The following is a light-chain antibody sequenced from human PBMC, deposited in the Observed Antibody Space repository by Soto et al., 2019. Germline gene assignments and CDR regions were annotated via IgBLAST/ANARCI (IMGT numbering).Light chain of an antibody. CDR2: YDR. CDR1: NIGSQS. V-gene: IGLV3-21*04. J-gene: IGLJ1*01. CDR3: QVWDSSSDHYV. Sequence: SSELTQPPSVSVAPGKTARISCAGNNIGSQSVHWYQQKPGQAPVLVIFYDRERPSGIPERFSGSNSGNTATLTISRVEAGDEADYYCQVWDSSSDHYVFATGTKVTVL.